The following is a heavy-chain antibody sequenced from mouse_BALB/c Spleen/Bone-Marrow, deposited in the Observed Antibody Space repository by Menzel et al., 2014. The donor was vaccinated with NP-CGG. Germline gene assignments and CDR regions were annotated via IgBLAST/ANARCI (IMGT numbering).Heavy chain of an antibody. V-gene: IGHV14-4*02. CDR1: GFNIKDYY. J-gene: IGHJ2*01. CDR3: NAEHGNYHYFDY. CDR2: IDPGNGDT. D-gene: IGHD6-1*01. Sequence: VQLKQSGAELVRSGASVKLSCTASGFNIKDYYMHWVKQRPEQGLEWIGWIDPGNGDTEYAPKFQGKATMTAGTSSNTAYLQLSSLTSEDTAVYYCNAEHGNYHYFDYWGQGTTLTVSS.